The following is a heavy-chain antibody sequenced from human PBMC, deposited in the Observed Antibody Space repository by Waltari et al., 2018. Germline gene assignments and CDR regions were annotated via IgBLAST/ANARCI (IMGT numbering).Heavy chain of an antibody. CDR3: ARGREPGLVVLPADV. CDR2: IIPSLDVT. Sequence: QVQLVQSEAEVKKPGSSVTVSCRASGGTFSNYDINWVRLAPGQGLEWMGRIIPSLDVTKYAGNFQGRVTFTADQSTGTAFMELSSLRSDDTAVYYCARGREPGLVVLPADVWGQGTTVTVAS. V-gene: IGHV1-69*09. CDR1: GGTFSNYD. D-gene: IGHD2-2*01. J-gene: IGHJ6*02.